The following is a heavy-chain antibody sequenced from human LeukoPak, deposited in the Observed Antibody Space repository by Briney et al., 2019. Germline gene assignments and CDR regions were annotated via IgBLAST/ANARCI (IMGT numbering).Heavy chain of an antibody. J-gene: IGHJ4*02. Sequence: SETLSLTCTVSGYSISSGYYWGWIRQPPGKGLEWIGSIYSSGSTYYNASLQSRVTISIETSKNQISLRLNSVTAADTAMYYCAKSGGYGLIDYWGQGTLVTVSS. CDR1: GYSISSGYY. D-gene: IGHD1-26*01. CDR3: AKSGGYGLIDY. CDR2: IYSSGST. V-gene: IGHV4-38-2*02.